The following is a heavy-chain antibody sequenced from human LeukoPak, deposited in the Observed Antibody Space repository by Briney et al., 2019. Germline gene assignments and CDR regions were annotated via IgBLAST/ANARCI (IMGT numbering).Heavy chain of an antibody. D-gene: IGHD3-10*01. Sequence: GGSLRLSCAASGFTFSNYAMHWARQAPGKGLEWVAFISHDRSNSCHADSVKGRFTISRDNSKNTLYLQMNSLTDEDTAVYYCARDLSGSYMSDYWGQGTLVTVSS. CDR1: GFTFSNYA. V-gene: IGHV3-30-3*01. CDR3: ARDLSGSYMSDY. J-gene: IGHJ4*02. CDR2: ISHDRSNS.